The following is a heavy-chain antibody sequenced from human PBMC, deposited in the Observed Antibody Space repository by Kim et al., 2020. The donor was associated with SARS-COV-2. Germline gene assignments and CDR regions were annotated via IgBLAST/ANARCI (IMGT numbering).Heavy chain of an antibody. V-gene: IGHV3-23*01. D-gene: IGHD5-18*01. CDR3: AKSRGYSYGYNYYYGMDV. Sequence: KGRFTISRDNSKNTLYLQMNSLRAEDTAVYYCAKSRGYSYGYNYYYGMDVWGQGTTVTVSS. J-gene: IGHJ6*02.